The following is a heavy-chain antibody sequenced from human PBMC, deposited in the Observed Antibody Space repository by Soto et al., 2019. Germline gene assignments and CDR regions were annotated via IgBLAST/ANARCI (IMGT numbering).Heavy chain of an antibody. J-gene: IGHJ4*02. D-gene: IGHD6-6*01. CDR1: GGSISSYY. CDR2: IYYSGSS. V-gene: IGHV4-59*08. CDR3: ARRYGSSVDY. Sequence: QVQLQESGPGLVKPSETLSLTCTVSGGSISSYYWCWIRQPPGKGLECIGYIYYSGSSNYNPSLKSGVPTSVVTSKNQFSLMPSSVTAAVTAVYFCARRYGSSVDYWGQGTLVTVSS.